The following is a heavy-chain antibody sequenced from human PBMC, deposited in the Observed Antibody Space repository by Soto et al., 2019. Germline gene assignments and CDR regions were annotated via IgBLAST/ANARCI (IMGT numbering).Heavy chain of an antibody. CDR2: IFYSGST. J-gene: IGHJ5*02. Sequence: QLQLQESGPGLVKPSETLSLTCPVSGGAISSSSYYWGWIRQPPGKGLEWLGNIFYSGSTFDTPSLKSRATISVDTSKTQFSLKLNSVTAADTAVYYCASYISVAARFDTWGQGTLVTVSS. V-gene: IGHV4-39*01. CDR1: GGAISSSSYY. D-gene: IGHD2-21*01. CDR3: ASYISVAARFDT.